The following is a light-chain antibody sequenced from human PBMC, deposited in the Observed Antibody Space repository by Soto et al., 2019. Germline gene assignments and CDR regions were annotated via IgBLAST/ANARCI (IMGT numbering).Light chain of an antibody. CDR1: QSINRW. CDR2: DAS. V-gene: IGKV1-5*01. CDR3: QQYGSYWT. Sequence: IEMTQSPSTLSGSIGDTVTITCRASQSINRWLAWYQQKPGEAPKLLIYDASSLESGVPSRFSGTGSGTEFTLIISSLQPDEFATYYCQQYGSYWTFGQGTKV. J-gene: IGKJ1*01.